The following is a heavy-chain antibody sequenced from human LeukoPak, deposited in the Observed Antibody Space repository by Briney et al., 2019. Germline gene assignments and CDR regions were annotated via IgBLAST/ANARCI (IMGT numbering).Heavy chain of an antibody. D-gene: IGHD6-13*01. Sequence: SETLPLTCTVSGGSISSYYWSWIRQPPGKGLEWIGYIYTSGSTNYNPSLKSRVTISVDTSRNQFSLRLSSVTAADTAVYFCARMGQQLSISYFDFWGQGTLVSVSS. CDR1: GGSISSYY. CDR3: ARMGQQLSISYFDF. CDR2: IYTSGST. J-gene: IGHJ4*02. V-gene: IGHV4-4*09.